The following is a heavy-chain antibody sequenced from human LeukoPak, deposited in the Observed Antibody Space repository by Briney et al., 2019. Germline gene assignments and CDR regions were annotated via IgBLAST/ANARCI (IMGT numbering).Heavy chain of an antibody. CDR2: ISSSGSTI. D-gene: IGHD2-15*01. Sequence: GGSPTLSCAASGFAFSSYEMNWVRQAPGRGVAGVSYISSSGSTIYYADSVKGRFTISRDNAKNSLYLQMNSLRAEGTAVYYCARAVYSGGMRGAFDIWGQGTMVTVSS. CDR1: GFAFSSYE. CDR3: ARAVYSGGMRGAFDI. J-gene: IGHJ3*02. V-gene: IGHV3-48*03.